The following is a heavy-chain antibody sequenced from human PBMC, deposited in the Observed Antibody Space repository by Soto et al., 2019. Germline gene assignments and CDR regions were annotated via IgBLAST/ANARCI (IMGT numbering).Heavy chain of an antibody. CDR3: ARVRCSSSQSYDYEY. D-gene: IGHD2-2*01. CDR1: GFTFSSYN. J-gene: IGHJ4*02. Sequence: EVQLVESGEGLVQPGGSLRLSCAASGFTFSSYNIHWIRQAPGKGLEFVSAISRSGDRTYYADSVKGRFTITRDNSKNTEWLQIGSLRAKDMAVYYWARVRCSSSQSYDYEYWGRGDLVPVSS. V-gene: IGHV3-64*02. CDR2: ISRSGDRT.